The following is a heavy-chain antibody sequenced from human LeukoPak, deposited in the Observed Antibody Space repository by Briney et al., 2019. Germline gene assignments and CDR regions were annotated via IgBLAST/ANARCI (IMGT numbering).Heavy chain of an antibody. D-gene: IGHD3-22*01. J-gene: IGHJ4*02. V-gene: IGHV3-30*02. Sequence: GGSLRLSCAASGFTFSSYGMHWVRQAPGKGLEWAAFIRYDGSNKYYTDSVKGRFTISRDNSRNTLYLQMNSLRAEDTAVYYCAKDVESAYDCSGYYSPFDSWAQGTLVTVSS. CDR1: GFTFSSYG. CDR2: IRYDGSNK. CDR3: AKDVESAYDCSGYYSPFDS.